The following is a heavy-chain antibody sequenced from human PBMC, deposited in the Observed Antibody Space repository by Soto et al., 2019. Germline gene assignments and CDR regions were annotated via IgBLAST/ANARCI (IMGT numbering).Heavy chain of an antibody. Sequence: GGSLRLSCAASGFTFSSYSMNWVRQAPGKGLEWVSSISSSSSYIYYADSVKGRFTISRDNAKNSLYLQMNSLRAEDTAVYYCAREYTKRRDFWSGYYKGPSYGMDVWGQGTTVTVSS. D-gene: IGHD3-3*01. J-gene: IGHJ6*02. CDR3: AREYTKRRDFWSGYYKGPSYGMDV. V-gene: IGHV3-21*01. CDR2: ISSSSSYI. CDR1: GFTFSSYS.